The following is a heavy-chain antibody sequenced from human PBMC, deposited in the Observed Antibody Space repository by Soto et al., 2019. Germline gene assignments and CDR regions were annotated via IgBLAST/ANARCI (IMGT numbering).Heavy chain of an antibody. CDR2: INPNNGGT. D-gene: IGHD4-17*01. CDR1: GYTFTGFY. Sequence: VQLVQSEAEVQKPGASVKVSCKASGYTFTGFYMHWVRQAPGQGLEWMGWINPNNGGTNYVQKFQDRVTMTRDTSITTAYMELSGLRSDDTAVYYCARDPGPYGDYSYWGQGTLVTVSS. V-gene: IGHV1-2*02. CDR3: ARDPGPYGDYSY. J-gene: IGHJ4*02.